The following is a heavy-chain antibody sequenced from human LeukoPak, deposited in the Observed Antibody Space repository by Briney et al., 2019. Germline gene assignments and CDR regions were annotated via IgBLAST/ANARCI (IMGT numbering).Heavy chain of an antibody. J-gene: IGHJ4*02. CDR3: ARDQIVGATPFDY. CDR1: GGSFSGYY. D-gene: IGHD1-26*01. V-gene: IGHV4-34*01. CDR2: INHSGST. Sequence: SETLSLTCAVYGGSFSGYYWSWIRQPPGKGLEWIGEINHSGSTNYDPSLKSRVTISVDTSKNQFSLKLSSVTAADTAVYYCARDQIVGATPFDYWGQGTLSPSPQ.